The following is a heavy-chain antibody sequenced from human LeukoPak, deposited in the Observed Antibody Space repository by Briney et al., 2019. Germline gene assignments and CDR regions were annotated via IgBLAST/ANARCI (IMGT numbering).Heavy chain of an antibody. D-gene: IGHD1-7*01. CDR1: GFTFSSYS. J-gene: IGHJ4*02. CDR2: ISSSSSYI. V-gene: IGHV3-21*01. Sequence: PGGSLRLSCAASGFTFSSYSMNWVRQAPGKGLEWVSSISSSSSYIYYADSVKGRFTISRDNAKNSLYLQMNSLRAEDTAVYYCARDVAGTTLGGHDYWGRGTLVTVSS. CDR3: ARDVAGTTLGGHDY.